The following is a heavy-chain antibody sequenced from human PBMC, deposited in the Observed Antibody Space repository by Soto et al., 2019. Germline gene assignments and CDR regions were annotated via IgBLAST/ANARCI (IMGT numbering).Heavy chain of an antibody. Sequence: GGSLRLSCAASGFTFNTFGMHWVRQAPGKGLEWVALISYDETNKYYADSVKGRFTISRDSSKNTLYLQMDSLRTEDTAVYYCAKDVTDCSTTSCHFLLEYHYMDVWGTGTTVTVSS. CDR1: GFTFNTFG. J-gene: IGHJ6*03. V-gene: IGHV3-30*18. D-gene: IGHD2-2*01. CDR3: AKDVTDCSTTSCHFLLEYHYMDV. CDR2: ISYDETNK.